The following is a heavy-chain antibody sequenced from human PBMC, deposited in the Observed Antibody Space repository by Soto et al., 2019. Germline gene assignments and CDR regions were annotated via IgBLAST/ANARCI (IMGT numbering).Heavy chain of an antibody. CDR3: AKDIAGYDFWSGINIDY. V-gene: IGHV3-9*01. J-gene: IGHJ4*02. Sequence: GGSLRLSCAASGFTFDDYAMHWVRQAPGKGLEWVSGISWNSGSIGYADSVKGRFTISRDNAKNSLYLQMNSLRAEDTALYYCAKDIAGYDFWSGINIDYWGQGTLVTVSS. CDR2: ISWNSGSI. D-gene: IGHD3-3*01. CDR1: GFTFDDYA.